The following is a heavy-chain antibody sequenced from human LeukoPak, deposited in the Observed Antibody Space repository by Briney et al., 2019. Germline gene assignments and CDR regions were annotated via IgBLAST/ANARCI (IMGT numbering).Heavy chain of an antibody. CDR1: GFTVSSNY. Sequence: PGGSLRLSCAASGFTVSSNYMSWVRQAPGKGLEWVSVIYSGGSTYYADSVRGRFTISRDNSKNTVYLQMNSLRAEDTAVYYCARDESFYGSGRYYWGQGTLVTHSS. D-gene: IGHD3-10*01. J-gene: IGHJ4*02. CDR2: IYSGGST. V-gene: IGHV3-53*01. CDR3: ARDESFYGSGRYY.